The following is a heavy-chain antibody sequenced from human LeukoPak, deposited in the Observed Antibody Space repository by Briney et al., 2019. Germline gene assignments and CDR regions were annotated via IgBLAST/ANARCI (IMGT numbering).Heavy chain of an antibody. V-gene: IGHV3-23*01. CDR1: GFTFSSYA. Sequence: GGSLRLSCAASGFTFSSYAMSWVRQAPGKGLEWVSAISGSGGSTYYADSVKGRFTISRDNSKNTLYLQMNSLRAEDTAVYYCDSVIATAATATTSDYWGQGTLVTVSS. D-gene: IGHD6-13*01. J-gene: IGHJ4*02. CDR2: ISGSGGST. CDR3: DSVIATAATATTSDY.